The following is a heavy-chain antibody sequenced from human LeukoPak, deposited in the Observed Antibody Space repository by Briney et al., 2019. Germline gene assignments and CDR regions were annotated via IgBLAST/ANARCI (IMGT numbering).Heavy chain of an antibody. CDR2: ISAYNGNT. Sequence: ASVKVSCKASGYTFTSYGISWVRQAPGQGLEWIGWISAYNGNTNYAQKLQGRVTMTTDTSTSTAYMELRSLRSDDTAVYYCARVVYGSGSNLNWFDPWGQGTLVTVSS. J-gene: IGHJ5*02. V-gene: IGHV1-18*01. D-gene: IGHD3-10*01. CDR1: GYTFTSYG. CDR3: ARVVYGSGSNLNWFDP.